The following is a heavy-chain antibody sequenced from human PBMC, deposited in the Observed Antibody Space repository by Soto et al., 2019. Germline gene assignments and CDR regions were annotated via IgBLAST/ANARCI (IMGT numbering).Heavy chain of an antibody. Sequence: EVQLLESGGGLVQPGGSLRLSCAASGFTFSSYAMSWVRQAPGKGLEWVSAISGSGGSTYYADSVKGRFTISRGNSKNTLYLQMNSLRAEDTAVYYCARDIVEVPAADFDYWGQGTLVTVSS. V-gene: IGHV3-23*01. J-gene: IGHJ4*02. CDR2: ISGSGGST. D-gene: IGHD2-2*01. CDR3: ARDIVEVPAADFDY. CDR1: GFTFSSYA.